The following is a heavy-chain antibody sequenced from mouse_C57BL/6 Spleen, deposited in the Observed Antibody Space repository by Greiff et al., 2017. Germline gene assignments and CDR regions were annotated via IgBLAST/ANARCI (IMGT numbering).Heavy chain of an antibody. CDR3: ARDGYDVGYFDV. V-gene: IGHV7-1*01. J-gene: IGHJ1*03. CDR2: SRNKANDYTT. CDR1: GFTFSDFY. D-gene: IGHD2-12*01. Sequence: EVKVVESGGGLVQSGRSLRLSCATSGFTFSDFYMEWVRQAPGKGLEWIAASRNKANDYTTEYSASVKGRFIVSRDTSQSILYLQMNALRAEDTAIYYCARDGYDVGYFDVWGTGTTVTVSS.